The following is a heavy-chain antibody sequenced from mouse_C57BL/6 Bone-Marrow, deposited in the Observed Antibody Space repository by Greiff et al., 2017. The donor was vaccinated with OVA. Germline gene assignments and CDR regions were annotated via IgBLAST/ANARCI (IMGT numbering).Heavy chain of an antibody. CDR1: GYTFTDYE. D-gene: IGHD2-12*01. CDR2: IDPETGGT. Sequence: QVQLKQSGAELVRPGASVTLSCKASGYTFTDYEMHWVKQTPVHGLEWIGAIDPETGGTAYNQKFKGKAILTADKSSSTAYMELRSLPSEVVAVYYCTREEGSYYVAYWGQGTLVTVSA. V-gene: IGHV1-15*01. CDR3: TREEGSYYVAY. J-gene: IGHJ3*01.